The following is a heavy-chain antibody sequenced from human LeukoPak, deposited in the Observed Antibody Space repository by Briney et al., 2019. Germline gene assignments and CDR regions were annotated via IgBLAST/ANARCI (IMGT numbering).Heavy chain of an antibody. CDR1: GYTFTSYA. Sequence: ASVKVSCKASGYTFTSYAMHWVRQAPGQRLEWMGWINAGNGNTKYSQKFQGRVTMTRDTSISTAYMELSRLRSDDTAVYYCAREEYCGGDCINYWGQGTLVTVSS. J-gene: IGHJ4*02. D-gene: IGHD2-21*02. CDR2: INAGNGNT. V-gene: IGHV1-3*01. CDR3: AREEYCGGDCINY.